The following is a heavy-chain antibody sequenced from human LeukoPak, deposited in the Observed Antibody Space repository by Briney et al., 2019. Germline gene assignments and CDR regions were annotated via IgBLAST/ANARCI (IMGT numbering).Heavy chain of an antibody. D-gene: IGHD3-22*01. CDR1: GYTFTNYD. CDR3: ARCDYYDSSRAPNWFDP. CDR2: MNPNSGDT. J-gene: IGHJ5*02. V-gene: IGHV1-8*03. Sequence: ASVKVSCQASGYTFTNYDINWVRQATGQGLEWMGWMNPNSGDTGYAQKFQGRVTITRNTSISTAYMELSSLRSEDTAVYYCARCDYYDSSRAPNWFDPWGQGTLVTVSS.